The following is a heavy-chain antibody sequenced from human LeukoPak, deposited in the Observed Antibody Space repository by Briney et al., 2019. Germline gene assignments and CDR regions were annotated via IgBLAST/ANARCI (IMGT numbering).Heavy chain of an antibody. CDR2: ISSSSSTI. CDR3: GRYGLGYYYMDV. V-gene: IGHV3-48*04. Sequence: GGSLRLSCAASGFTFSSYAMSWVRQAPGKGLEWVSYISSSSSTIYYADSVKGRFTISRDNAKNSLYLQMNSLRAEDTAVYYCGRYGLGYYYMDVWGKGTTVTVSS. CDR1: GFTFSSYA. D-gene: IGHD6-19*01. J-gene: IGHJ6*03.